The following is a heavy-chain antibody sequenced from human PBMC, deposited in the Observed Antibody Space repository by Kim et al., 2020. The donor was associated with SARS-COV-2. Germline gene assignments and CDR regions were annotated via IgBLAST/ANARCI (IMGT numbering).Heavy chain of an antibody. J-gene: IGHJ4*02. D-gene: IGHD2-15*01. V-gene: IGHV4-31*02. CDR3: ASRVVVAATPYYFDY. Sequence: PSLQSRVTISVDTSKNQFSLKLSSVTAADTAVYYCASRVVVAATPYYFDYWGQRTLVTVSS.